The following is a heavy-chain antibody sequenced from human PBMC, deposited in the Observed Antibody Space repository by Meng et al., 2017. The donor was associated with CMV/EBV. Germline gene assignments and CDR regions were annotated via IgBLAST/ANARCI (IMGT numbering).Heavy chain of an antibody. CDR3: ASAGCSSTSCHKGDAFDT. J-gene: IGHJ3*02. V-gene: IGHV1-46*01. D-gene: IGHD2-2*01. CDR1: GYTFTSYY. CDR2: INPSGGST. Sequence: ASVKVSCKASGYTFTSYYMHWVRQAPGQELEWMGIINPSGGSTSYAQKFQGRVTMTRDTSTSTVYMELSSLRSEDTAVYYCASAGCSSTSCHKGDAFDTWGQGTMVTVSS.